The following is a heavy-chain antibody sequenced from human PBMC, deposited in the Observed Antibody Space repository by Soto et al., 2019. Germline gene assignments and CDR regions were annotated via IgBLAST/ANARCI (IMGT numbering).Heavy chain of an antibody. Sequence: GGSLRLSCAASGFTFSSYWMSWVRQAPGKGLEWVANIKQDGSEKYYVDSVKGRFTISRDNAKNSLYLQMNSLRAEDTAVYYCAREGEAQEWLVPFDAFDSWGQGTRVTVAS. CDR1: GFTFSSYW. V-gene: IGHV3-7*01. D-gene: IGHD6-19*01. CDR2: IKQDGSEK. J-gene: IGHJ3*02. CDR3: AREGEAQEWLVPFDAFDS.